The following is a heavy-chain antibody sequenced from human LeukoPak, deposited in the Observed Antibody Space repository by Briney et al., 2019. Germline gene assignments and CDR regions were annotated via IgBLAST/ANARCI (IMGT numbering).Heavy chain of an antibody. CDR2: IGVGGDT. Sequence: PGGSLRLSCVASGFNFSKNDMHWVRQTTERGLEWVSAIGVGGDTYYADLVKGRFTISRENGKNSVYLQMNSLRAGDTALYFCAKAFDYNGLRGEGGSFDCWGQGALVTVSS. J-gene: IGHJ4*02. CDR1: GFNFSKND. V-gene: IGHV3-13*01. CDR3: AKAFDYNGLRGEGGSFDC. D-gene: IGHD4-11*01.